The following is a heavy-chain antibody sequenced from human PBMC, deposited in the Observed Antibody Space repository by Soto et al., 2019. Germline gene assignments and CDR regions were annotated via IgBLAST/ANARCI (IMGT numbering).Heavy chain of an antibody. J-gene: IGHJ4*02. CDR2: IWYDESRR. Sequence: VQLVESGGGVVQPGRSLILSCAASGFTFSSYGMHWVRQAPGKGLEWVAVIWYDESRRYYADSVKGRFTISRDTSQSTLYLQMNSLRAEDTAVYYCARDICSGGFCLDYWGQGTLVIVSS. CDR1: GFTFSSYG. D-gene: IGHD2-15*01. V-gene: IGHV3-33*01. CDR3: ARDICSGGFCLDY.